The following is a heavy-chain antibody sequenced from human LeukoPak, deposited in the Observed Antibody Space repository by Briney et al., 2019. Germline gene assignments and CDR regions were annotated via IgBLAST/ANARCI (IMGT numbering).Heavy chain of an antibody. D-gene: IGHD5-24*01. CDR2: ISADSGAI. CDR1: GFTFSSHA. V-gene: IGHV3-23*01. CDR3: VNLVEMPTVGCDY. Sequence: GGSLRLSCAASGFTFSSHAMSWVRQAPGEGLEWVSAISADSGAIYYADSVKGRFIISRDNSNSTLYLQMNSLRAEDTAVYYCVNLVEMPTVGCDYWGQGTLVTVSS. J-gene: IGHJ4*02.